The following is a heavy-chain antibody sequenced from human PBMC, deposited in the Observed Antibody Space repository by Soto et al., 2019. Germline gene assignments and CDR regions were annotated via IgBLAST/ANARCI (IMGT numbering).Heavy chain of an antibody. CDR3: ASSHSPELRIQLWLLAPYYYYGMDV. CDR2: INPSGGST. CDR1: GYTFTSYY. V-gene: IGHV1-46*01. J-gene: IGHJ6*02. D-gene: IGHD5-18*01. Sequence: ASVKVSCKASGYTFTSYYMHWVRQAPGQGLEWMGIINPSGGSTSYAQKFQGRVTMTRDTSTSTVYMELSSLRSEEPAVYYCASSHSPELRIQLWLLAPYYYYGMDVWGQGTTVTVSS.